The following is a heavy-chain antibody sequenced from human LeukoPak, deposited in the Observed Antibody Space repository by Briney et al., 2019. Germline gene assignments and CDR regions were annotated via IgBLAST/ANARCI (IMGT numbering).Heavy chain of an antibody. CDR1: GGSISSSSYY. CDR3: ASGVGATTSFVD. V-gene: IGHV4-39*07. D-gene: IGHD1-26*01. Sequence: SETLSLTCTVSGGSISSSSYYWGWIRQPPGKGLEWIGSIYYSGSTYYNPSLKSRVTISVDTSKNQFSLKLSSVTAADTAVYYCASGVGATTSFVDWGQGTLVTVSS. J-gene: IGHJ4*02. CDR2: IYYSGST.